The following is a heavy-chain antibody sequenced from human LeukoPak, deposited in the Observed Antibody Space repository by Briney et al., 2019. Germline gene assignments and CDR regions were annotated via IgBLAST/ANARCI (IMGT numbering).Heavy chain of an antibody. D-gene: IGHD3-22*01. Sequence: PSETLSLTCAVYGGSFSGYYWSWIRQPPGKGLECIGEINHSGSTNYNPSLKSRVTISVDTSKNQFSLKLSSVTAADTAVYYCARRMAYYYDSSGYKDDYWGQGTLVTVSS. J-gene: IGHJ4*02. CDR3: ARRMAYYYDSSGYKDDY. CDR2: INHSGST. V-gene: IGHV4-34*01. CDR1: GGSFSGYY.